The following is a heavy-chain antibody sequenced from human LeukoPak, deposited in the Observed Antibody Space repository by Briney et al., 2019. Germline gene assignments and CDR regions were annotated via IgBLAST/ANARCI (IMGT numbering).Heavy chain of an antibody. CDR3: AKPQVTANWYYFHY. CDR1: GFTLSTYG. V-gene: IGHV3-30*18. Sequence: GGSLRLSCAASGFTLSTYGMHWARKAPGKGLEGVAVISSDGSNKFYADSVKGRFTISRDGSKNTLYLQMNSLRPDDTAVYFCAKPQVTANWYYFHYWGQGTLVTVSS. J-gene: IGHJ4*02. CDR2: ISSDGSNK. D-gene: IGHD2-21*02.